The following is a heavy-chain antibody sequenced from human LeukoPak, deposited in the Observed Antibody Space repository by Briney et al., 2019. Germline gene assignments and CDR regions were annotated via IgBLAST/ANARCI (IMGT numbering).Heavy chain of an antibody. CDR1: GFTFSSYA. V-gene: IGHV3-23*01. CDR3: AKGDYFWSGRDAYYSDY. J-gene: IGHJ4*02. Sequence: GGSLRLSCAASGFTFSSYAMSWVRQAPGKGLEWVSAISGSGGSTYYADSVKGRFTISRDNSKNTLYLQMNSLRAEDTAVYYCAKGDYFWSGRDAYYSDYWGQGTLVTVSS. D-gene: IGHD3-3*01. CDR2: ISGSGGST.